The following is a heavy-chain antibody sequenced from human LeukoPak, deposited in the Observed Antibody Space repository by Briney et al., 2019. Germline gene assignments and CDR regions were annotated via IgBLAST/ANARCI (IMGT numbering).Heavy chain of an antibody. Sequence: GGPLRLACAASGFTFSSCSMKWVHQAPGKGLEWVSSISSSSSYIYYADSVKGRFTISRDNAKNSLYLQMNSLRAEDTAVYYCARVAGAYDFWSGYYHWYFDLWGRGTLVTVSS. CDR1: GFTFSSCS. CDR3: ARVAGAYDFWSGYYHWYFDL. D-gene: IGHD3-3*01. CDR2: ISSSSSYI. V-gene: IGHV3-21*01. J-gene: IGHJ2*01.